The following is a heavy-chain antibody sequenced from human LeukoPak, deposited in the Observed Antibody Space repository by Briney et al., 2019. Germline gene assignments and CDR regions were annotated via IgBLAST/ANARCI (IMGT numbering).Heavy chain of an antibody. CDR3: AKGSSGYFADL. CDR1: GFIFNNYG. V-gene: IGHV3-23*01. CDR2: ISNDGGGT. J-gene: IGHJ5*02. D-gene: IGHD3-22*01. Sequence: GSLRLSCAASGFIFNNYGLIWVRQAPGKGLEWVSAISNDGGGTQYADFVEGRFTISRDNSKNTLFLQMSSLRAEDTALYYCAKGSSGYFADLWGQGTLVTVSS.